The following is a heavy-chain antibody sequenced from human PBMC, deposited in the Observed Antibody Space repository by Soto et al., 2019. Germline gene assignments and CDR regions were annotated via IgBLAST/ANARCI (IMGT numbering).Heavy chain of an antibody. J-gene: IGHJ4*02. Sequence: QVHLVQSGAEVKKPGASVKVSCKASGYTFTSYGITWVRQAPGQGLAWMGWISANNGNTDYAQKLQGRVIVTRDTSTSTAYMELRSLRSDDTAVYYCARGRYGDYWGQGALVTVSS. V-gene: IGHV1-18*01. CDR3: ARGRYGDY. CDR1: GYTFTSYG. CDR2: ISANNGNT. D-gene: IGHD1-1*01.